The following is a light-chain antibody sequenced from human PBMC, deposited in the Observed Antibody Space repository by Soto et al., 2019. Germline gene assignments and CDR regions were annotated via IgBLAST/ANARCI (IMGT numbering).Light chain of an antibody. CDR3: PKYNSYPWT. Sequence: DIQMTQSPSTLSASVGDRVTITCRASQSISSWLAWYQQKPGKAPKLLMYKASTLESGVPSRFSGSGSGTEFTRLISFLQPYDFATYYRPKYNSYPWTFGQGTKVEIK. J-gene: IGKJ1*01. CDR1: QSISSW. CDR2: KAS. V-gene: IGKV1-5*03.